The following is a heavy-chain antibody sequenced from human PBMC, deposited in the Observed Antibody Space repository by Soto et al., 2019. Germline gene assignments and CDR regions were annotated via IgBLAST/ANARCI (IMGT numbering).Heavy chain of an antibody. CDR2: IWYDGSNK. D-gene: IGHD3-22*01. J-gene: IGHJ6*02. CDR3: ARQPTPYYYDSSGYFSYYYGMDV. Sequence: QVQLVESGGGVVQPGRSQRLSCAASGFTFSSYGMHWVRQAPGKGLEWVAVIWYDGSNKYYADSVKGRFTISRDNSKNTLYLQMNSLRAEDTAVYYCARQPTPYYYDSSGYFSYYYGMDVWGQGTTVTVSS. CDR1: GFTFSSYG. V-gene: IGHV3-33*01.